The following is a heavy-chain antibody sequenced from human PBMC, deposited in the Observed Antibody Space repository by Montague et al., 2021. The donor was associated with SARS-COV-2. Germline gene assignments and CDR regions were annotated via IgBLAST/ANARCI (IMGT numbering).Heavy chain of an antibody. J-gene: IGHJ3*02. V-gene: IGHV4-59*01. D-gene: IGHD4-23*01. CDR2: IYDGGAV. CDR1: GSSITGYY. CDR3: VRDHPYGGPRGAYDI. Sequence: SETLSLTCTVSGSSITGYYWSWLQRSPGKGLEWIAYIYDGGAVNYNPSLGSRVTISTDTSKNQLSLKVNSVTAADTAVYYCVRDHPYGGPRGAYDIWGQGTVVTVSS.